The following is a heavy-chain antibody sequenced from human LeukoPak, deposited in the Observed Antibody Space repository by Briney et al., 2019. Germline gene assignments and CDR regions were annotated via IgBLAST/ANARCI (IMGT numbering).Heavy chain of an antibody. CDR1: GGSISSGGYY. Sequence: PSETLSLTCTVSGGSISSGGYYWSWIRQPPGKGLEWIGYIYHSGSTYYNPSLKSRVTISVDRSKNQFSLKLSSVTAADTAVYYCARDCGDSSGPPIAFDIWGQGTMVTVSS. J-gene: IGHJ3*02. D-gene: IGHD3-22*01. CDR2: IYHSGST. CDR3: ARDCGDSSGPPIAFDI. V-gene: IGHV4-30-2*01.